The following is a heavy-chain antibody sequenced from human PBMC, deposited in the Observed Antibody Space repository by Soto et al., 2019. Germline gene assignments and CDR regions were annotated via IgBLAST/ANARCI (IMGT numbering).Heavy chain of an antibody. Sequence: SETLSLTCTVSGGSVDSDSYYWSWIRQPPGKGLEWIGYIYYTGRTNYNPSLKSRVTISLDTSRNQFSLKLNSVTAADTAVFYCAREYSNSPEAFDYWGQGALVTASS. CDR1: GGSVDSDSYY. CDR3: AREYSNSPEAFDY. J-gene: IGHJ4*02. V-gene: IGHV4-61*01. CDR2: IYYTGRT. D-gene: IGHD6-6*01.